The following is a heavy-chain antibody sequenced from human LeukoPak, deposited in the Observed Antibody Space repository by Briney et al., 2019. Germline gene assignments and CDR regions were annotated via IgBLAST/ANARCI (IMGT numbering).Heavy chain of an antibody. CDR1: GFTFSSYG. CDR2: IWYDGSNK. D-gene: IGHD1-1*01. J-gene: IGHJ3*02. CDR3: ARGGGNHAFDI. V-gene: IGHV3-33*01. Sequence: GGSLRLSCAASGFTFSSYGMHWVRQAPGKGLEWVALIWYDGSNKDYADSVKGRFTISRDSPKNTLYVQMNSLRVEDTAVYYCARGGGNHAFDIWGQGTMVTVSS.